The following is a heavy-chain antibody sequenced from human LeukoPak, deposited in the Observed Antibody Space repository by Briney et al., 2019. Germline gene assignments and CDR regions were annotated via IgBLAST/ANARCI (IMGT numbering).Heavy chain of an antibody. D-gene: IGHD2-15*01. CDR2: IYTSGST. J-gene: IGHJ5*02. CDR1: GGSISSGSYY. V-gene: IGHV4-61*02. CDR3: ARMRGYLAATIWFAP. Sequence: SETLSLTCTVSGGSISSGSYYWSWIRQPAGKGLEWIGRIYTSGSTNYNPSLKSRVTISVDTSKNQFSLKLSSVTAADTAVYYCARMRGYLAATIWFAPWGQGTLVTVSS.